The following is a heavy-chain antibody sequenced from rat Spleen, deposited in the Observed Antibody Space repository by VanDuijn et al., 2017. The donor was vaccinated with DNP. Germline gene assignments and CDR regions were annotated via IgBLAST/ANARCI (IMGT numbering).Heavy chain of an antibody. V-gene: IGHV3-1*01. CDR3: ARGYSTHYYWYFDL. CDR1: GYSITSNY. D-gene: IGHD3-1*01. Sequence: EVQLQESGPGLVKPSQSFSLTCSVTGYSITSNYWGWIRKFPGNKMEYIGHISYSGSTNYNPSLKSRFSITRDTSKNQFFLQLNSVTTEDTATYYCARGYSTHYYWYFDLWGPGTMVTVSS. J-gene: IGHJ1*01. CDR2: ISYSGST.